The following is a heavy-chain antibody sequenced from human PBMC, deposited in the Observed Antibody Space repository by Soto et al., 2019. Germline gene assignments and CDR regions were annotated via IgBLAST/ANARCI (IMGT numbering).Heavy chain of an antibody. CDR3: ARYPGSYHPYWYFDL. CDR2: ISGSGGST. CDR1: GFTFSSYA. D-gene: IGHD3-10*01. J-gene: IGHJ2*01. Sequence: GGSLRLSCAASGFTFSSYAMSWVRQAPGKGLEWVSAISGSGGSTYYADSVKGRFTISRDNSKNTLYLQMNSLRAEDTAVYYCARYPGSYHPYWYFDLWGRGTLVTVSS. V-gene: IGHV3-23*01.